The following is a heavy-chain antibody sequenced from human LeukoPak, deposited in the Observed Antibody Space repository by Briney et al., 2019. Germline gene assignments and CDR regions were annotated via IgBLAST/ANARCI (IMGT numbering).Heavy chain of an antibody. J-gene: IGHJ5*02. CDR2: ISSSSSYI. V-gene: IGHV3-21*01. D-gene: IGHD3-9*01. CDR3: AREYYDVLTRYPPGFDP. Sequence: GGSLRLSCAASGFTFSSYGMSWVRQAPGKGLEWVSSISSSSSYIYYADSVKGRFTISRDNAKNSLYLQMNSLRAEDTAVYYCAREYYDVLTRYPPGFDPWGQGTLVTVSS. CDR1: GFTFSSYG.